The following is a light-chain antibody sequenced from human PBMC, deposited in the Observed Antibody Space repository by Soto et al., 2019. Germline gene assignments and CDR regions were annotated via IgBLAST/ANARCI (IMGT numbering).Light chain of an antibody. CDR3: AAWDDSLNARGV. V-gene: IGLV1-44*01. Sequence: QSVLTQPPSASGTPGQRVTISCSGSRSNIGSNAVSWYQQLPGTAPKLLIYNDNQRPSGVPDRFSASKSGTSASLAISGLQSEDEADYYCAAWDDSLNARGVFGGGTKVNVL. CDR2: NDN. J-gene: IGLJ3*02. CDR1: RSNIGSNA.